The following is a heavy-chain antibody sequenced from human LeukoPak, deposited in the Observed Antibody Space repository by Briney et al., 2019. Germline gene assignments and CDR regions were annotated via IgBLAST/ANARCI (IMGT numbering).Heavy chain of an antibody. CDR2: INPDGNKK. J-gene: IGHJ4*02. V-gene: IGHV3-7*01. CDR1: GFTFRNYV. CDR3: ARDLAYSRLDY. D-gene: IGHD5-18*01. Sequence: GGSLRLSCAASGFTFRNYVIHWVRQAPGKGLEWVASINPDGNKKYSADSVKGRFTISRDNAENSLYLQMNSLRVEDTAFYYCARDLAYSRLDYWGQGMLVTVSS.